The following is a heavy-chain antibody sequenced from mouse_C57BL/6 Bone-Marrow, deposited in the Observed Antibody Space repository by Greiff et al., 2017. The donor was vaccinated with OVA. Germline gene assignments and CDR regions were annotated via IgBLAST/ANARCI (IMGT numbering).Heavy chain of an antibody. Sequence: EVKVLESGGDLVKPGGSLKLSCAASGFPFSSYGMSWVRQTPHKRLEWVATISSGGSYTYYPDSVKGRFTISRDNAKNTLYLQMSSLKSEDTAMYYCARKRAMDYWGQGTSVTVSS. V-gene: IGHV5-6*01. CDR1: GFPFSSYG. CDR3: ARKRAMDY. CDR2: ISSGGSYT. J-gene: IGHJ4*01.